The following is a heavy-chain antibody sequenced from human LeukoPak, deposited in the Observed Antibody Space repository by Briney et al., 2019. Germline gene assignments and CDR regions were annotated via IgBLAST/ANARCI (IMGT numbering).Heavy chain of an antibody. CDR1: GFTFSTYG. J-gene: IGHJ4*02. Sequence: GGSLRLSCAASGFTFSTYGLLWVRQAPAKGLAWVAVISYDGSNKYYADSVKGRFTISRDNSKSTMYLQMNSLRAEDTAVYYCAKGGADYGEYDYWGQGTLVTVSS. CDR2: ISYDGSNK. V-gene: IGHV3-30*18. D-gene: IGHD4-17*01. CDR3: AKGGADYGEYDY.